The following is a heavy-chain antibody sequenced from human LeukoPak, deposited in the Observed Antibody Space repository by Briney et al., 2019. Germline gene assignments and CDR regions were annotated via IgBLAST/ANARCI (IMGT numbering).Heavy chain of an antibody. CDR1: GFTFSSYA. CDR3: AKQVAGTGYYYYYGMDV. J-gene: IGHJ6*02. Sequence: GGSLRLSCAASGFTFSSYAMSWVRQAPGKGLEWVSAISGSGGSTYYADSVKGRFTISRDNSKNTLYLQMNSLRAEDTAVYYCAKQVAGTGYYYYYGMDVWGQGTTVTVSS. D-gene: IGHD6-19*01. CDR2: ISGSGGST. V-gene: IGHV3-23*01.